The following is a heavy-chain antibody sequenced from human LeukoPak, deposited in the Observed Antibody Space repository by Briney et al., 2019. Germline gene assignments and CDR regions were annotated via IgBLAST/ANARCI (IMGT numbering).Heavy chain of an antibody. D-gene: IGHD5-24*01. V-gene: IGHV1-2*02. CDR3: ARDGEGYNLD. CDR2: INSNNDDD. CDR1: GYTFTGYY. Sequence: APVKPCCKASGYTFTGYYLHWVRQAPGQGLEWVGGINSNNDDDHYAQNFQGRVTMTRDTSISTAYMELSRLGSDDTAVYYCARDGEGYNLDWGQGTLVTVSS. J-gene: IGHJ4*02.